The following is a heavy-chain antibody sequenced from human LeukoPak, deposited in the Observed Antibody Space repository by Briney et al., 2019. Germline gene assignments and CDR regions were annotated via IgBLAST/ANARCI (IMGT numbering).Heavy chain of an antibody. Sequence: GGSLRLSCAASGFTFSSYAMHWVRQAPGKGLEWVAVISYDGSNKYYADSVKGRFTISRDNSKNTLYLQMNSLRAEDTAVYYCARDSLYGSWIQLWSPIGYFDYWGQGTLVTVSS. J-gene: IGHJ4*02. CDR3: ARDSLYGSWIQLWSPIGYFDY. CDR1: GFTFSSYA. CDR2: ISYDGSNK. D-gene: IGHD5-18*01. V-gene: IGHV3-30-3*01.